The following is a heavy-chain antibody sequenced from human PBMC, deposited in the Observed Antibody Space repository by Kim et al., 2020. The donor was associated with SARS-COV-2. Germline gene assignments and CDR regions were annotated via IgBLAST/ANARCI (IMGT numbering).Heavy chain of an antibody. Sequence: GGSLRLSCAASGFTFSNYAFHWVRQAPGKGLEWVAVISYDGSSKYYADSVRGRFTVSRDNSKSTFYLQMNNLSIEATAVYYCSRDSVARRLLLPNVDYWGPRTLVTVSS. V-gene: IGHV3-30-3*01. J-gene: IGHJ4*02. CDR1: GFTFSNYA. CDR2: ISYDGSSK. CDR3: SRDSVARRLLLPNVDY. D-gene: IGHD2-15*01.